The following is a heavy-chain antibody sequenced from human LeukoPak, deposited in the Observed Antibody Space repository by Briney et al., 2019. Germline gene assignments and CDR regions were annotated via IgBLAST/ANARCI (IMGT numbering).Heavy chain of an antibody. CDR3: TKDWSASY. J-gene: IGHJ4*02. V-gene: IGHV3-23*01. CDR2: ITESGGGT. CDR1: GFTFNNFA. Sequence: GGSLRPSCAASGFTFNNFAMTWVRQAPGKGLQWVSAITESGGGTYYADSVKGRFAISRDNSKNMLYLQMNRLRAEDTAVYYCTKDWSASYWGQGILVTVSS.